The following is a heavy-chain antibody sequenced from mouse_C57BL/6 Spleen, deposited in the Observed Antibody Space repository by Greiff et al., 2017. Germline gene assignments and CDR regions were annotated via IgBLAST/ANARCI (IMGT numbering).Heavy chain of an antibody. CDR3: ARSVDYFDY. CDR2: LAPSSIET. V-gene: IGHV1-52*01. CDR1: FYTFPISL. J-gene: IGHJ2*01. Sequence: VQLQQPGAELVSPGSSVTLSCKASFYTFPISLMHCLNHRPIQGLAWIFNLAPSSIETHYNQQFKDKATFTVDKSSSTAYMQLSSLTSEDSAVYYCARSVDYFDYWAQGTTLTVSS.